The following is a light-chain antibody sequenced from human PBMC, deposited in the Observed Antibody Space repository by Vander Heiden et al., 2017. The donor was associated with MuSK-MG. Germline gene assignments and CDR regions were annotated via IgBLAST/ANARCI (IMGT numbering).Light chain of an antibody. CDR1: TSNIGSST. CDR2: SNN. Sequence: QSVLTHPPSASGTPGQRATISCSGSTSNIGSSTIHGYQQRPGPPRNLLISSNNQRPAGVPDGYSGSKSGTSASLAIIWLQTEDEDDYYCASWDYSLNGPSVFGIGTKVTVL. V-gene: IGLV1-44*01. J-gene: IGLJ1*01. CDR3: ASWDYSLNGPSV.